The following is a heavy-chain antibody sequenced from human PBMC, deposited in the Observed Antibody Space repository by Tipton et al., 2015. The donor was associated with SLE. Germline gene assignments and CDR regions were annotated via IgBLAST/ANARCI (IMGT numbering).Heavy chain of an antibody. V-gene: IGHV3-66*01. D-gene: IGHD6-13*01. J-gene: IGHJ3*02. CDR1: GFTVSSNY. CDR3: ARDVGGSSRLDDTFDI. CDR2: IYSGGNT. Sequence: GSLRLSCAASGFTVSSNYMSWVRQAPGKGLEWVSVIYSGGNTYYADSVKGRFTISRDNSKNTLYLQMTTLRAEDTALYYCARDVGGSSRLDDTFDIWGQGTMVTVSS.